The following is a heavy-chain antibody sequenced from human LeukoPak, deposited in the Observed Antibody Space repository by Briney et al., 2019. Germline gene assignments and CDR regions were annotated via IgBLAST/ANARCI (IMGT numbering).Heavy chain of an antibody. V-gene: IGHV3-30*02. D-gene: IGHD3-10*01. J-gene: IGHJ4*02. CDR3: EKVDDYYGSGSYLVDS. CDR1: GSTFSSHG. Sequence: GGSLRVSCAASGSTFSSHGMHWVRQAPGKGLDWVAFIRYDGSKKFYADSVKGRFTISRDNSKNTLDLQMNSLRTDDTAVYYCEKVDDYYGSGSYLVDSWGQGTLVTVSS. CDR2: IRYDGSKK.